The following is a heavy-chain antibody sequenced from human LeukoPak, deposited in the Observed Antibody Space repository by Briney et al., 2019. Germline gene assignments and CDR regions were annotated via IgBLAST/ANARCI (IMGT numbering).Heavy chain of an antibody. D-gene: IGHD6-13*01. J-gene: IGHJ4*02. V-gene: IGHV3-23*01. Sequence: GGSLRLSCAASGFTFSSYAMSWVRQAPGKGLDWVSSISGSTAITYYVDSVKGRFTISRDNSKNTLYLQMNSLRAEDTAVYYCAKGSSSWYSPPGNYWGQGTLVTASS. CDR2: ISGSTAIT. CDR3: AKGSSSWYSPPGNY. CDR1: GFTFSSYA.